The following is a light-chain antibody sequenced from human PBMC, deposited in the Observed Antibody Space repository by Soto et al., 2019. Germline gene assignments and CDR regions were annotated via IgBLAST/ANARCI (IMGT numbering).Light chain of an antibody. Sequence: QSALTQPPSASGSPGQSVTISCTGASSDIGSYNFVSWYQQHPDKAPKLLIYDVTQRHSGVPDRFSGSKSGNTDSLTVSGLLAEDEAEYYCTSEAGSNFPVVFGGGTKLTVL. CDR3: TSEAGSNFPVV. V-gene: IGLV2-8*01. CDR2: DVT. CDR1: SSDIGSYNF. J-gene: IGLJ2*01.